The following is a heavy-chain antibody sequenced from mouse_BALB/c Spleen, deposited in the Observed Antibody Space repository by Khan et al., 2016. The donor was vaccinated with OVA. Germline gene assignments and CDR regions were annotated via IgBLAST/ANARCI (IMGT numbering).Heavy chain of an antibody. CDR2: INPATGYT. CDR1: GYTFTTYW. D-gene: IGHD2-1*01. CDR3: TRRVLYGIFPY. V-gene: IGHV1-7*01. J-gene: IGHJ3*01. Sequence: VQLQQSGAELAKPGASVKMSCKASGYTFTTYWMHWVKQRPGQGLEWIGYINPATGYTEYNQKFKDKATLTTDKSSSTAYMQLSSLTSEDSAGYYCTRRVLYGIFPYWGQGTLVTVSA.